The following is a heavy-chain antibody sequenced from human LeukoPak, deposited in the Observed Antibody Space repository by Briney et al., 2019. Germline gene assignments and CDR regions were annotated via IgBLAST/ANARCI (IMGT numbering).Heavy chain of an antibody. CDR2: INNDGSST. Sequence: GGSLRLSCAASGFTVSGSWIHWVRQAPGKGLLWVSLINNDGSSTTYADSVKGRFTISRDNAENTLYLQMNSLRVDDTAMYYCARAGPNWRIDYWGQGTLVTVSS. CDR1: GFTVSGSW. CDR3: ARAGPNWRIDY. D-gene: IGHD2-8*01. V-gene: IGHV3-74*01. J-gene: IGHJ4*02.